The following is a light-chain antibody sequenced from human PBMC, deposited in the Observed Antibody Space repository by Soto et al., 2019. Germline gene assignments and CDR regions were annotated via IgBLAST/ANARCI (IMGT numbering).Light chain of an antibody. V-gene: IGKV1-13*02. CDR1: QGISTL. Sequence: AIHLTRSPTSPSASVGGRLTITCPASQGISTLLAWYQQKPGKAPKVLIYESPLLQSGVPSRFSGSGSGTDFTLTISSLQNEDFATYYCQHFKSFTITFGQGTRLEIK. CDR3: QHFKSFTIT. J-gene: IGKJ5*01. CDR2: ESP.